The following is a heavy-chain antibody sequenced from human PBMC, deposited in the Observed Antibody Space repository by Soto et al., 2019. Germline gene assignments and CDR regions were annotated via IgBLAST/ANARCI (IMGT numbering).Heavy chain of an antibody. CDR3: ARDSGISGYSYGLDAFDI. D-gene: IGHD5-18*01. V-gene: IGHV1-18*01. Sequence: GASVKVSCKASGYTFTSYGISWVRQAPGQGLEWMGWISAYNGNTNYAQKLQGRVTMTTDTSTSTAYMELRSLRSDDTAVYYCARDSGISGYSYGLDAFDIWGQGTMVTVSS. CDR2: ISAYNGNT. J-gene: IGHJ3*02. CDR1: GYTFTSYG.